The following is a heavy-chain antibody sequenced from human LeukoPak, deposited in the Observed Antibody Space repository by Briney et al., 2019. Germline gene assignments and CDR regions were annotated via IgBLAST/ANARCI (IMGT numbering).Heavy chain of an antibody. CDR3: AARKVRGVWFYLDY. D-gene: IGHD3-10*01. J-gene: IGHJ4*02. CDR1: GFTFSNYA. V-gene: IGHV3-30*09. Sequence: GGSLRLSCAASGFTFSNYAMHWVRQAPGKGLEWVAVISYDGSNKYYADSVKGRFAISTDNSKNTLYLQMNSLRVEDTAVYFCAARKVRGVWFYLDYWGQGTLVTVSS. CDR2: ISYDGSNK.